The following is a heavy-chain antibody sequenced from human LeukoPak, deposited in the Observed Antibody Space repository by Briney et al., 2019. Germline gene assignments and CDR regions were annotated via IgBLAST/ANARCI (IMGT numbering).Heavy chain of an antibody. V-gene: IGHV3-9*01. CDR2: ISWNSGSI. D-gene: IGHD6-19*01. J-gene: IGHJ4*02. CDR1: GFIFNNYA. CDR3: AKDNRRHYTSGPNPDSLH. Sequence: GGSLRLSCAGSGFIFNNYAMHWVRQPPGKGLEWVSGISWNSGSIDYADSVKGRFTISRDNAKNSLYLQMSSLRVEDTASYYCAKDNRRHYTSGPNPDSLHWGQGALVTVSS.